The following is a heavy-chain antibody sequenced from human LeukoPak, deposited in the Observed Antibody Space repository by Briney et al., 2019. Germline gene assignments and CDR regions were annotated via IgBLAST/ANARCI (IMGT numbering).Heavy chain of an antibody. CDR1: GFTFSSYW. D-gene: IGHD3-22*01. J-gene: IGHJ4*02. Sequence: PGGSLRLSCAASGFTFSSYWMSWVRQAPGKGLEWVANIKQDGSEKYYVDSVKGRFTISRDNAKNSLYLQMNSLRAEDTALYYCAKDERSGYYYVLDYWGQGTLVTVSS. V-gene: IGHV3-7*03. CDR3: AKDERSGYYYVLDY. CDR2: IKQDGSEK.